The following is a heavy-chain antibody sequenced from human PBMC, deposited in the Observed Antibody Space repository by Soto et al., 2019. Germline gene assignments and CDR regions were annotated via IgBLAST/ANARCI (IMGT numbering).Heavy chain of an antibody. J-gene: IGHJ5*02. V-gene: IGHV3-23*01. CDR2: ISGSGGST. Sequence: SLRVECGGAGFRDSRYFMGGVGQVQEKGLEWVSAISGSGGSTYYADSVKGRFTISRDNSKNTLYLQMNSLRAEDTAVYYCAKELDEQQLGINWFDPWGQGTLVTVSS. CDR3: AKELDEQQLGINWFDP. CDR1: GFRDSRYF. D-gene: IGHD6-13*01.